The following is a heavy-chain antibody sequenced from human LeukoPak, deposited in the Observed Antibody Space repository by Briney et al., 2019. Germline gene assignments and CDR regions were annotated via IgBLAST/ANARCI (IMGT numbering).Heavy chain of an antibody. CDR2: IGFEGLHK. CDR1: GFTFNKFG. V-gene: IGHV3-30*02. J-gene: IGHJ4*02. D-gene: IGHD4-11*01. CDR3: AKDLHGGYSSDY. Sequence: GGSLRLSCAASGFTFNKFGMHWVRQAPGKGLEWVAFIGFEGLHKYYADSVKGRFTISKDNSKATLYLQMNSLRPEDTAVYYCAKDLHGGYSSDYWGLGTLVTVSS.